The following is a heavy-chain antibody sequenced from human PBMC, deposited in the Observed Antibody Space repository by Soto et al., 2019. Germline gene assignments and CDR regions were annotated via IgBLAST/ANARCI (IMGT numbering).Heavy chain of an antibody. CDR2: IYPGDSDT. J-gene: IGHJ6*02. D-gene: IGHD2-15*01. V-gene: IGHV5-51*01. Sequence: EVQLVQSGAEVKKPGESLQISCKGSGYSFTSYWIGWVRQMPGKGLEWMGIIYPGDSDTRYSPSFQGQVTISADKSISTAYLQWSSLKASDTAMYYCARTDCSGGSCYYYGMDVWGQGTTVTVSS. CDR3: ARTDCSGGSCYYYGMDV. CDR1: GYSFTSYW.